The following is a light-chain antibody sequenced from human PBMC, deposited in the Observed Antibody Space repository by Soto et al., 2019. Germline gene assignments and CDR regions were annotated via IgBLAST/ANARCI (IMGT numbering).Light chain of an antibody. CDR3: QTWGTGIHVV. CDR2: LDSDGSH. CDR1: SGHSSYA. V-gene: IGLV4-69*01. J-gene: IGLJ2*01. Sequence: QPVLTQSPSASASLGASVKLTCTLSSGHSSYAIAWHQQQPEKGPRYLMKLDSDGSHTKGDAIPDRFLGSSSGAERYLTISSLQSEDEADYYCQTWGTGIHVVFGGGTQLTVL.